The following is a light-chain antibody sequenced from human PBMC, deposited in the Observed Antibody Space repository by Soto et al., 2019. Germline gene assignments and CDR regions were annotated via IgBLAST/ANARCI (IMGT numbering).Light chain of an antibody. CDR3: QQYNSYLTWT. CDR1: QSISSW. CDR2: DAS. J-gene: IGKJ1*01. V-gene: IGKV1-5*01. Sequence: DIQMTQSPSTLSASVGDRVTITCRASQSISSWLAWYQQKPGKAPKLLIYDASSLESGVPSMLSGSGSGTEFTLTFSSLQPDDFATYYCQQYNSYLTWTFGEATKVEIK.